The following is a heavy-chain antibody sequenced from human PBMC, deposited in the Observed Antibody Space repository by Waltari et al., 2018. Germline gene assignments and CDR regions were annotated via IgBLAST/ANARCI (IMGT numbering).Heavy chain of an antibody. Sequence: QVQLQQWGAGLLKPSETLSLTCAVYGGSFSGYYCNWIRQPPGKGLEWIGEINHSGSTNYNPTLKSRVTTSVDTSKKQVSLKLSSVTAADTAVYYCARGPHRNRLEVKNNNYGMDVWGQGTTVTVSS. CDR3: ARGPHRNRLEVKNNNYGMDV. V-gene: IGHV4-34*01. CDR2: INHSGST. CDR1: GGSFSGYY. J-gene: IGHJ6*02. D-gene: IGHD2-21*01.